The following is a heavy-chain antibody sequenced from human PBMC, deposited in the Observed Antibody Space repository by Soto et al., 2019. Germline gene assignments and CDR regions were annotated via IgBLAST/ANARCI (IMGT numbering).Heavy chain of an antibody. CDR1: GFTFSSYS. CDR3: ARNPDVDFWSGYLQGGYMDV. V-gene: IGHV3-21*01. CDR2: ISSSSSYI. D-gene: IGHD3-3*01. J-gene: IGHJ6*03. Sequence: PGGSLRLSCAASGFTFSSYSMNWVRQAPGKGLEWVSSISSSSSYIYYADSVKGRFTISRDNAKNSLYLQMNSLRAEDTAVYYCARNPDVDFWSGYLQGGYMDVWGKGTTVTVSS.